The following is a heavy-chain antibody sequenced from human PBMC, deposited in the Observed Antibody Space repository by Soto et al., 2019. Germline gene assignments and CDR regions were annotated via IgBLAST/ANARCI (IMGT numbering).Heavy chain of an antibody. CDR2: INPSGGST. D-gene: IGHD4-17*01. Sequence: ASVKVSCKASGYTSTSYYMHWVRQAPGQGLEWMGIINPSGGSTSYAQKFQGRVTMTRDTSTSTVYMELSSLRSEDTAVYYCARDLSTTGDYLSSNWFDPWGQGTLVTVSS. CDR1: GYTSTSYY. J-gene: IGHJ5*02. V-gene: IGHV1-46*01. CDR3: ARDLSTTGDYLSSNWFDP.